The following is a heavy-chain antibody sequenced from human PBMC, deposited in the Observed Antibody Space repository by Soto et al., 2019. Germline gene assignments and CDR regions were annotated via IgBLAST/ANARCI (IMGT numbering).Heavy chain of an antibody. Sequence: QVQLVQSGAEVKKPGSSVKVSCEASGGAFSSYAISWVRHAPGQGLEWMGGIIPIFGTANYAQKFQGRVTITADESTSTAYMELSSLRSEDTAVYYCARHVPAAGYYYGMDVWGQGTTVTVSS. D-gene: IGHD2-2*01. V-gene: IGHV1-69*12. CDR2: IIPIFGTA. CDR3: ARHVPAAGYYYGMDV. J-gene: IGHJ6*02. CDR1: GGAFSSYA.